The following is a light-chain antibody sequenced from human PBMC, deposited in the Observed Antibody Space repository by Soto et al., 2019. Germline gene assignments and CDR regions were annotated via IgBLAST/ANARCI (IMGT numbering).Light chain of an antibody. V-gene: IGKV3-15*01. CDR2: GAS. CDR3: PHYNNWAIT. Sequence: EIVMTQSPATLSVSPGERATLSCRASQSVSNNLAWYQQKPGQAPRLLIYGASTRATGIPARFSGSGSGTAFTLTISSLQSADFAVYDCPHYNNWAITFGQGTRLEIK. CDR1: QSVSNN. J-gene: IGKJ5*01.